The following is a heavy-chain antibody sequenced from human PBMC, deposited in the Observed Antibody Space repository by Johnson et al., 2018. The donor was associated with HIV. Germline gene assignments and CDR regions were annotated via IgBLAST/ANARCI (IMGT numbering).Heavy chain of an antibody. CDR3: ATFGGGSFHAFDI. D-gene: IGHD1-26*01. CDR2: IKQDGSEK. Sequence: VQLVESGGGLVKPGGSLRLSCAASGFTFSSYWMGWVRQAPGKVLEWVANIKQDGSEKYYVDSLKGRFTISSDNAKNSLYLQMNSLRAEDTAVYYCATFGGGSFHAFDIWGQGTMVTVSS. CDR1: GFTFSSYW. J-gene: IGHJ3*02. V-gene: IGHV3-7*05.